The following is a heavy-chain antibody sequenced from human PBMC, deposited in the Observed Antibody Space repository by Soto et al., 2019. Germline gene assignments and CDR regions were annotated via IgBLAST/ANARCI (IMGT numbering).Heavy chain of an antibody. CDR2: IIPIFGTA. V-gene: IGHV1-69*13. CDR1: GGTFSSYA. D-gene: IGHD3-3*01. CDR3: ARGANYDFWSGPMDV. J-gene: IGHJ6*02. Sequence: GASVKVSCKASGGTFSSYAISWVRQAPGQGLEWMGGIIPIFGTANYAQKFQGRVTITADESTSTAYMELSSLRSEDTAVYYCARGANYDFWSGPMDVWGQGTTVTVSS.